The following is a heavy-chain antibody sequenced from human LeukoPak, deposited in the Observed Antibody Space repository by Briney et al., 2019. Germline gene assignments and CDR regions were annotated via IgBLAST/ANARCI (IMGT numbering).Heavy chain of an antibody. Sequence: PGGSLRLSCAASGFTFSSYSMNWVRQAPGKGLEWVSYISSSSSTIYYADSVKGRFTISRDNAKNSLYLQMNSLRAEDTAVYYCVREMGVAVAPHYYYYMDVWGKGTTVTVSS. J-gene: IGHJ6*03. CDR3: VREMGVAVAPHYYYYMDV. D-gene: IGHD6-19*01. CDR1: GFTFSSYS. V-gene: IGHV3-48*04. CDR2: ISSSSSTI.